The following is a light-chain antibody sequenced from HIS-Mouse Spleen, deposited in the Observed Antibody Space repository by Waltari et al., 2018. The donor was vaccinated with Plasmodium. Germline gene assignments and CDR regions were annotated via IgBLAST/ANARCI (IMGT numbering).Light chain of an antibody. CDR3: QQRSNWPRVLT. V-gene: IGKV3-11*01. J-gene: IGKJ4*01. CDR1: QSVSSY. CDR2: DAS. Sequence: EIVFTQSPATLSLSPGERATLSCRASQSVSSYLAWYQQKPGQAPRLLIYDASNRATGIPARFSGSGSGTDFTLTISSLEPEDFAVYYCQQRSNWPRVLTFGG.